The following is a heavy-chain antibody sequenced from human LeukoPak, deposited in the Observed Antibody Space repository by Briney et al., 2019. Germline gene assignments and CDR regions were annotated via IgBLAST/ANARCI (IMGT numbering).Heavy chain of an antibody. Sequence: ASVKVSCKASGYTFTSYYMHWVRQAPGQGLEWMGIINPSGGSTTYAQKFQGRVTMTTDTSTSTAYMELSSLRSEDTAVYYCARGTGSYYVYYYYYYMDVWGKGTTVTISS. CDR3: ARGTGSYYVYYYYYYMDV. V-gene: IGHV1-46*01. D-gene: IGHD3-10*01. CDR1: GYTFTSYY. CDR2: INPSGGST. J-gene: IGHJ6*03.